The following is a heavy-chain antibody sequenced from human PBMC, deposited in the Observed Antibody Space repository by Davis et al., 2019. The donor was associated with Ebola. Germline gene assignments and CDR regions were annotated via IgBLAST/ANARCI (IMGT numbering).Heavy chain of an antibody. CDR1: GGSISSYY. V-gene: IGHV4-59*08. CDR2: IYYSGST. Sequence: SETLSLTCTVSGGSISSYYWSWIRQPPGKGLEWIGYIYYSGSTNYNPSLKSRLTISVDTSKNQFSLKLSSVTAADTAVYYCARQEESYYYHMDVWSKGTTVTVSS. J-gene: IGHJ6*03. CDR3: ARQEESYYYHMDV.